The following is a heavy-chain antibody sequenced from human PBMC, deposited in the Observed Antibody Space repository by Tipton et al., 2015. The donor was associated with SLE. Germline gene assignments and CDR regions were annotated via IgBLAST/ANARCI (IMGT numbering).Heavy chain of an antibody. J-gene: IGHJ6*02. V-gene: IGHV3-23*01. CDR1: GFTFSSYA. CDR3: AYLRPGGGWSRDYYYYGMDV. CDR2: ISGSGGST. D-gene: IGHD6-19*01. Sequence: SLRLSCAASGFTFSSYAMSWVRQAPGKGLEWVSAISGSGGSTYYADSVKGRFTISRDNSKNTLYLQMNSLRAEDTAVYYCAYLRPGGGWSRDYYYYGMDVWGQGTTVTVSS.